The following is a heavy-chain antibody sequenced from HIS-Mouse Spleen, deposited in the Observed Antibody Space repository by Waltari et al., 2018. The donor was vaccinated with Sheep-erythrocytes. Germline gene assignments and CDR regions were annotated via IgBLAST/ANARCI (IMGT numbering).Heavy chain of an antibody. D-gene: IGHD3-10*01. CDR2: IYYSGCT. J-gene: IGHJ2*01. Sequence: QVQLQESGPGLVKPSQTLSLTCTVSGGSISSGGYYWSWIRQHPGKGLEWIGYIYYSGCTYYNPSLKSRVTISVDTSKNQVSLKLSSVTAADTAVYYCARLITMVRGVTWYFDLWGRGTLVTVSS. CDR1: GGSISSGGYY. V-gene: IGHV4-31*03. CDR3: ARLITMVRGVTWYFDL.